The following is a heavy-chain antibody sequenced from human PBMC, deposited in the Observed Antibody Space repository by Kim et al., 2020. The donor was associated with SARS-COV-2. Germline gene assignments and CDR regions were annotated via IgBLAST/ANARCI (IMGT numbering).Heavy chain of an antibody. J-gene: IGHJ4*02. CDR1: GYTFTGYY. Sequence: ASVKVSCKASGYTFTGYYMHWVRQAPGQGLEWMGWINPNSGGTNYAQKFQGRVTMTRDTSISTAYMELSRLRSDDTAVYYCARDQGVAARALYLRYWGQGTLVTVSS. D-gene: IGHD6-6*01. CDR3: ARDQGVAARALYLRY. CDR2: INPNSGGT. V-gene: IGHV1-2*02.